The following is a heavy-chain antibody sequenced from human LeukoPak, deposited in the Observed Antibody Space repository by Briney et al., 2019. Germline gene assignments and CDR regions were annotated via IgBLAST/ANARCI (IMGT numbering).Heavy chain of an antibody. CDR3: ARDLYYYDSSGYFRLLSRDYYYYGMDV. D-gene: IGHD3-22*01. CDR1: GYTFTSYG. V-gene: IGHV1-18*01. J-gene: IGHJ6*02. CDR2: ISAYNGNT. Sequence: ASVKVSCKASGYTFTSYGISWVRQAPGQGLEWMGWISAYNGNTNYAQKLQGRVTMTTDTSTSTAYMELRSLRSDDTAVYYCARDLYYYDSSGYFRLLSRDYYYYGMDVWGQGTTVTVSS.